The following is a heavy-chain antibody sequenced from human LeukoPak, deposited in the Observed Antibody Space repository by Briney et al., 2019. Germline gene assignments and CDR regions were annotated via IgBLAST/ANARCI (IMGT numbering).Heavy chain of an antibody. V-gene: IGHV3-21*01. Sequence: GGSLRLSCAASGFTFSSYNMNWVRQAPGKGLEWVSSISSSSNYIYYADSVKGRFTISRDNAKNSLYLQMNSLRVEDTAVYYCARETGHYYDSSGFFDYWGQGTLVTVSS. D-gene: IGHD3-22*01. CDR1: GFTFSSYN. CDR2: ISSSSNYI. CDR3: ARETGHYYDSSGFFDY. J-gene: IGHJ4*02.